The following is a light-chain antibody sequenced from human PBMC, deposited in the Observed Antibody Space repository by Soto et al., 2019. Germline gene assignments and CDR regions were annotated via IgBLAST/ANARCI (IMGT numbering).Light chain of an antibody. CDR1: ETVATN. J-gene: IGKJ1*01. Sequence: GVKQSPAALSVSKGERATLSCWASETVATNLAWYQQKPGQAPRLLISGASTRAAGISDRFRGSGSGTEFTLTISSLRSEDSAIYYCQQYFEWPPMPFGQGTKVAIK. V-gene: IGKV3-15*01. CDR2: GAS. CDR3: QQYFEWPPMP.